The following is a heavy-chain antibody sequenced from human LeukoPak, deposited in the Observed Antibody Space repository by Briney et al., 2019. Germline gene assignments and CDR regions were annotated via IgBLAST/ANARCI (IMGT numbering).Heavy chain of an antibody. V-gene: IGHV1-69*04. CDR1: GGTFSSYA. CDR3: ARERVGQTYYYDSSGYFPGGDHQLGVEKYFDY. J-gene: IGHJ4*02. D-gene: IGHD3-22*01. CDR2: IIPILGIA. Sequence: ASVKVSCKASGGTFSSYAISWVRQAPGQGLEWMGRIIPILGIANYAQKFQGRVTITADKSTSTAYMELSSLRSEDTAVYYCARERVGQTYYYDSSGYFPGGDHQLGVEKYFDYWGQGTLVTVSS.